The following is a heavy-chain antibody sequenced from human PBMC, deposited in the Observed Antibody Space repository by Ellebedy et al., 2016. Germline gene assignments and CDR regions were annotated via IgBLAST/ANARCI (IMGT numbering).Heavy chain of an antibody. D-gene: IGHD6-13*01. Sequence: ASVKVSXXASGYIFTSYAMHWVRQAPGQSLEWMGWIHAVNGNTKYSQRFQGRFTLTRDTSASTIEMELRSLRSEDTAVYYCARDLNWVAAAGTFGMDVWGQGTTVTVSS. J-gene: IGHJ6*02. CDR2: IHAVNGNT. CDR3: ARDLNWVAAAGTFGMDV. V-gene: IGHV1-3*01. CDR1: GYIFTSYA.